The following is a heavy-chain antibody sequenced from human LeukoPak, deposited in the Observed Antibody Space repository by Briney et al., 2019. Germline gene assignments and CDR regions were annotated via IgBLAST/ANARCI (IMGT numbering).Heavy chain of an antibody. CDR2: IKSKTDGGTT. V-gene: IGHV3-15*01. D-gene: IGHD3-10*01. J-gene: IGHJ4*02. CDR3: TTPGYYYGSGSYFGGAGY. Sequence: GGSLRLSCAASGFTFSNAWMSWVRQAPGKGLEWVGRIKSKTDGGTTDYAAPVKGRFTISRDDSKNTRYLQMNSLKTEDTAVYYCTTPGYYYGSGSYFGGAGYWGQGALVTVSS. CDR1: GFTFSNAW.